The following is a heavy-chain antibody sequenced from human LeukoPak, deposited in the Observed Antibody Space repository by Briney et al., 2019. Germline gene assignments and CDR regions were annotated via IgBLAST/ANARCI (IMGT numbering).Heavy chain of an antibody. CDR2: IKQDGSEK. D-gene: IGHD2-21*02. J-gene: IGHJ4*02. Sequence: GGSLRLSCAASGFTFSSYWMSWVRQAPGKELEWVANIKQDGSEKYYVDSVKGRFTISRDNAENSLYLQMNSLRAEDTAAYYCARARVVTKWIDYWGQGTLVTVSS. V-gene: IGHV3-7*03. CDR1: GFTFSSYW. CDR3: ARARVVTKWIDY.